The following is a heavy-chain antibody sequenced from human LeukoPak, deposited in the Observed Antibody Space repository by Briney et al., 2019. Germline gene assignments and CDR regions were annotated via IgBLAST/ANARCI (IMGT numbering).Heavy chain of an antibody. CDR3: ARSGSIAAAGTRYFQH. D-gene: IGHD6-13*01. CDR2: IIPIFGTA. J-gene: IGHJ1*01. Sequence: SVKVSCKASGYTFTSYGISWVRQAPGQGLEWMGGIIPIFGTANYAQKFQGRVTITADESTSTAYMELSSLRSEDTAVYYCARSGSIAAAGTRYFQHWGQGTLVTVSS. CDR1: GYTFTSYG. V-gene: IGHV1-69*13.